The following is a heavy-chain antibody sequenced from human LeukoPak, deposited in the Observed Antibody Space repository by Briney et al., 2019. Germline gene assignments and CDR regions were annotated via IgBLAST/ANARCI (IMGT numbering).Heavy chain of an antibody. CDR3: ARDSVVRGVITSTYYMDV. J-gene: IGHJ6*03. CDR2: INPNSGGT. CDR1: GYTFTGYY. Sequence: ASVKVSCKASGYTFTGYYMHWVRQAPGQGLEWMGWINPNSGGTNYAQKFQGRVTMTRDTSISTAYMELSRLRSDDTAVYYCARDSVVRGVITSTYYMDVWGKGTTVTISS. D-gene: IGHD3-10*01. V-gene: IGHV1-2*02.